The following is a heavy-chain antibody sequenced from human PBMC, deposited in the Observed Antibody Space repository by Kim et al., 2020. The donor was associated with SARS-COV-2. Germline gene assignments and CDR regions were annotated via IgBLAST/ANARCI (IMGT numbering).Heavy chain of an antibody. D-gene: IGHD6-13*01. V-gene: IGHV1-69*01. Sequence: NYAQKFQGRVTITADESTSTAYMELSSLRSEDTAVYYCARGRIAAAGFDYWGQGTLVTVSS. J-gene: IGHJ4*02. CDR3: ARGRIAAAGFDY.